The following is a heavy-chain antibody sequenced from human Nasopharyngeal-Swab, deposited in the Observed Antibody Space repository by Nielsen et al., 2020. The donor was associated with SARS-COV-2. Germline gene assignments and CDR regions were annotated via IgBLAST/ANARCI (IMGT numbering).Heavy chain of an antibody. CDR1: VGSFSAYY. V-gene: IGHV4-34*01. CDR3: ARGLSGIVPAPILGLGPYYSYYYMDV. J-gene: IGHJ6*03. CDR2: INHSGST. D-gene: IGHD2-2*01. Sequence: SQTLSLTCAVYVGSFSAYYWGWIRQPPGKGLEWIAEINHSGSTNYNPSLKSRVTLSVDTSMNQFSLELSSVTAADTAVYYCARGLSGIVPAPILGLGPYYSYYYMDVWGKGTTVTVSS.